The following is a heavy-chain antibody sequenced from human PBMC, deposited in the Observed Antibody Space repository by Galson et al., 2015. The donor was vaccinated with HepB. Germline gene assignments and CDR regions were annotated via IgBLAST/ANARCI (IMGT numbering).Heavy chain of an antibody. J-gene: IGHJ6*02. V-gene: IGHV3-53*05. Sequence: SLRLSCAASGFTVSSNYMTWVRQAPGKGLEWVSVIYSGGSTKYADSVKGRFTISRDNAKNSLYLQMNSLRAEDTALYYCAKDISPSIAAAGLDYYYYGMDVWGHGTTVTVSS. CDR3: AKDISPSIAAAGLDYYYYGMDV. CDR2: IYSGGST. D-gene: IGHD6-13*01. CDR1: GFTVSSNY.